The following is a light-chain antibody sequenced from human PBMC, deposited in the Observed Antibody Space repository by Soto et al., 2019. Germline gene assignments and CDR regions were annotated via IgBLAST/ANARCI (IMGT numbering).Light chain of an antibody. J-gene: IGKJ4*01. CDR3: QQRSSWPT. V-gene: IGKV3-11*01. CDR1: QSVSRY. CDR2: DTS. Sequence: EIVLTQSPATLSLSPGERATLSCRASQSVSRYLAWYQQKPGQAPRLLIYDTSHRATGVPARFSGSGSGTDFTLTSSSLEPEDVSVYYCQQRSSWPTFGGGTKVEIK.